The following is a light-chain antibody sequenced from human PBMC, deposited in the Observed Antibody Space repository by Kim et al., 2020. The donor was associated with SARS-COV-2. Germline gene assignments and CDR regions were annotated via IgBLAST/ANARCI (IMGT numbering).Light chain of an antibody. CDR3: HLYGTSPHT. V-gene: IGKV3-20*01. Sequence: EIVLTQSPGTLSLSPGERATLSCRASQSVRGRYLAWYKFQPGQAPRLLIYGASSRATGVPDRFSGRVSGRDFTLTIDRLEPEDFAVYFCHLYGTSPHTFGQGTKLDIK. J-gene: IGKJ1*01. CDR1: QSVRGRY. CDR2: GAS.